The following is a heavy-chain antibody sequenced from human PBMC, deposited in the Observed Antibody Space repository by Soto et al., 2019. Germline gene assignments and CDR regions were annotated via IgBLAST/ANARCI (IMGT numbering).Heavy chain of an antibody. V-gene: IGHV3-53*01. J-gene: IGHJ6*02. CDR2: IYSGGDT. D-gene: IGHD3-10*01. CDR3: TRAGSDPGNFYISNYYAMDV. CDR1: GFSVSSDY. Sequence: GESLRLSCAASGFSVSSDYMSWVRQAPGKGLEWVSLIYSGGDTYYADSVKGRFTISRDISSNTIYLHMTSLRADDTAIYYCTRAGSDPGNFYISNYYAMDVWGRGTTVTVSS.